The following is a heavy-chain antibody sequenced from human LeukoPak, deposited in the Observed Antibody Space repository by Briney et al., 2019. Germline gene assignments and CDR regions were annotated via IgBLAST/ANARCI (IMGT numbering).Heavy chain of an antibody. J-gene: IGHJ4*02. CDR1: GGTFSSYA. CDR2: ISAYNGNT. D-gene: IGHD2-15*01. CDR3: ARSGYCSGGSCSFYFDY. Sequence: ASVKVSCKASGGTFSSYAISWVRQAPGQGLEWMGWISAYNGNTNYAQKLQGRVTMTTDTSTSTAYMELRSLRSEDTAVYYCARSGYCSGGSCSFYFDYWGQGTLVTVSS. V-gene: IGHV1-18*01.